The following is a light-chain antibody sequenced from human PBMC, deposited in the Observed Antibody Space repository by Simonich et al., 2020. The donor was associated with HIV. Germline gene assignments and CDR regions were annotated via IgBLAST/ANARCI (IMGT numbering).Light chain of an antibody. CDR2: DTS. J-gene: IGLJ3*02. CDR3: LLYYGGAHLWV. Sequence: QTVVTQEPSLTVSPGGTVTLTCASSTGAVTSGHYPYWFQQKPGQAPRTLIYDTSNKHAWTPARFSGSLLGGKAALTLSGVQPEDEAEYCCLLYYGGAHLWVFGGGTKLTVL. CDR1: TGAVTSGHY. V-gene: IGLV7-43*01.